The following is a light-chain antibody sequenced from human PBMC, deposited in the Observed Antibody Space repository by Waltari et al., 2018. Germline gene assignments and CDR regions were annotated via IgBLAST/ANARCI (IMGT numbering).Light chain of an antibody. J-gene: IGKJ4*01. CDR1: QSLLHSNGHTY. V-gene: IGKV2-28*01. Sequence: EIVMTQSPLSLPVTPGEPASISCRSSQSLLHSNGHTYLDWYLQKPGQSPQLLIYLGSTRASRVPDRFSGSGSGTDFTLKISRVEAEDVGVYYCMQALQNPLTFGGGTKVEIK. CDR2: LGS. CDR3: MQALQNPLT.